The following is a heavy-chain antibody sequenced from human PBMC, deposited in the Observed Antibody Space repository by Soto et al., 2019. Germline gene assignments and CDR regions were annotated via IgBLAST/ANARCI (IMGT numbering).Heavy chain of an antibody. CDR2: IGKSGYPI. Sequence: GGSLRLSCAASGFIFSDYEMNWVRQAPGKGLEWVSFIGKSGYPIYYTDSVKGRFTMSRDNAKYSLTLQMNSLRAEDTAVYYCARVDNDSSGYYPGPFDYWGQGTLVTVSS. V-gene: IGHV3-48*03. CDR3: ARVDNDSSGYYPGPFDY. J-gene: IGHJ4*02. CDR1: GFIFSDYE. D-gene: IGHD3-22*01.